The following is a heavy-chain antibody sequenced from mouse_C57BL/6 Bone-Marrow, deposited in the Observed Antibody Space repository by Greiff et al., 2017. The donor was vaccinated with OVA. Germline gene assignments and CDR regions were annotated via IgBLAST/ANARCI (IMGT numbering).Heavy chain of an antibody. CDR3: ARGGYYGSSLHWYFDV. J-gene: IGHJ1*03. D-gene: IGHD1-1*01. CDR1: GYAFSSSW. Sequence: VQLQQSGPELVKPGASVKISCKASGYAFSSSWMNWVKQRPGKGLEWIGRIYPGDGDTNYNGKFKGKATLTADKSSSTAYMQFSSLTSEDSAIYYCARGGYYGSSLHWYFDVWGTGTTVTVSS. V-gene: IGHV1-82*01. CDR2: IYPGDGDT.